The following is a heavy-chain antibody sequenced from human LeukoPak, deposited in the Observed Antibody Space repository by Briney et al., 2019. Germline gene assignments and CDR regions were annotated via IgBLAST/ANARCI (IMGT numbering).Heavy chain of an antibody. D-gene: IGHD6-19*01. V-gene: IGHV4-59*01. CDR1: GASITNYY. CDR3: AALIRVAGRYPISDF. CDR2: LYYSGSS. J-gene: IGHJ4*02. Sequence: PSETLSLTCTVSGASITNYYWSWIRQPPGKRLEWIGYLYYSGSSDYNPSLKSRVTISVDTSKNQFSLKLSSVTAADTAVYYCAALIRVAGRYPISDFWGQGTLVTVSS.